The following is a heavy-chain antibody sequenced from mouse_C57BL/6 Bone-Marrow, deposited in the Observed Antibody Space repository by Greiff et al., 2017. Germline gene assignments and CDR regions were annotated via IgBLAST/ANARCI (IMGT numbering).Heavy chain of an antibody. CDR3: ARERYSNDEIDY. Sequence: QVQLQQPGAELVMPGASVKLSCKASGYTFTSYWMHWVKQRPGQGLEWIGEIDPSDSYTNYNQKFKGKSTLTVDKSSSTAYMQLSSLTSEDSAVYYCARERYSNDEIDYWGQGTSVTVSS. CDR1: GYTFTSYW. J-gene: IGHJ4*01. V-gene: IGHV1-69*01. D-gene: IGHD2-12*01. CDR2: IDPSDSYT.